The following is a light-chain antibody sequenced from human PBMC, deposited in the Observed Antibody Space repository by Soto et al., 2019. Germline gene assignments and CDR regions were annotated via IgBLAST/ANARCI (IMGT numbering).Light chain of an antibody. J-gene: IGLJ1*01. Sequence: QSALTQPASVSGSPGQSITISCTGTSSDIGDYNYVSWYQHHPGKAPRLIIYDVSYRPSGLSTRFSGSKSGNTATLTISGLQAEDEADYICNSSTSSATYVFVTGTKVTVL. CDR3: NSSTSSATYV. V-gene: IGLV2-14*03. CDR2: DVS. CDR1: SSDIGDYNY.